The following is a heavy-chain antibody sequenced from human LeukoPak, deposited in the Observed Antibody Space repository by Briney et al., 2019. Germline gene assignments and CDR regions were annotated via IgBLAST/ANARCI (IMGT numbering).Heavy chain of an antibody. D-gene: IGHD6-13*01. Sequence: GGSLRLSCVASGFSINNYWMDWVRQAPGKGMEWVANIRQDGDATNYADSVKGRFTISRDNAKNSLFLQMNSLRAEDSGMYYCARVQTGSRHDTLDVWGQGTTVTVSS. CDR3: ARVQTGSRHDTLDV. CDR2: IRQDGDAT. V-gene: IGHV3-7*01. J-gene: IGHJ6*02. CDR1: GFSINNYW.